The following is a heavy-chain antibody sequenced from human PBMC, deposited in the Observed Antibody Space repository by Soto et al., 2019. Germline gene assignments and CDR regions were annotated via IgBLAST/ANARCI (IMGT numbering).Heavy chain of an antibody. CDR2: IYYTGST. CDR1: GSSVSSGSYY. V-gene: IGHV4-61*01. Sequence: QVQLQESGPGLVKPSETLSLTCSVSGSSVSSGSYYWNWIRQPPGKELEWIGYIYYTGSTIYNSSLQSRVTVSAXTSKNQFSLTLSSVTAADTALYYCARTSPRGARLHWGQGTLVTVSS. CDR3: ARTSPRGARLH. D-gene: IGHD4-17*01. J-gene: IGHJ4*02.